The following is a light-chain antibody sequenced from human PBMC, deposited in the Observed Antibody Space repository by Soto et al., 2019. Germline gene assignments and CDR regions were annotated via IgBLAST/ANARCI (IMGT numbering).Light chain of an antibody. V-gene: IGKV1-39*01. CDR1: QSISSY. CDR2: AAS. J-gene: IGKJ4*02. Sequence: DIQMTQSPSSLSASVGDRVTITCRASQSISSYLNWYQQKPGKAPKLLIYAASSLQSGVPSRFSGSGSRTDFTLTISSLQPEDFATYYCQQSYSTPRFGGGTKVEIK. CDR3: QQSYSTPR.